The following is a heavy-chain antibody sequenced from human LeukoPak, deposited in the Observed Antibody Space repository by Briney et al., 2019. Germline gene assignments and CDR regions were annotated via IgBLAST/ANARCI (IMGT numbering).Heavy chain of an antibody. Sequence: PGGSLRLSCAASGFSLSSYSMNWVRQAPGKGLEWVSSITISSNFIYYADSVKGLFTISRDNAKSSLFLQMNSLRAEDTAVYFCARDGHGDGFLTGYSYFGMDVWGQGTTVTVSS. CDR1: GFSLSSYS. V-gene: IGHV3-21*01. D-gene: IGHD3-9*01. J-gene: IGHJ6*02. CDR2: ITISSNFI. CDR3: ARDGHGDGFLTGYSYFGMDV.